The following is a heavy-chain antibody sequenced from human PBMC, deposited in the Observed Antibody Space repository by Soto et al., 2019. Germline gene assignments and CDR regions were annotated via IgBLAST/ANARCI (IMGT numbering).Heavy chain of an antibody. D-gene: IGHD3-10*01. J-gene: IGHJ4*02. CDR2: IKSKTDGGRT. CDR1: GFTFSNAW. Sequence: EVQLVESGGGLVKPGGSLRLSCAASGFTFSNAWMSWVRQAPGKGLEWVGRIKSKTDGGRTDYAAPVKGRFTISRDDSKNTLYLQMNSLKTEDTAVYYCKRDGSGSYDWGQGTLVTVSS. V-gene: IGHV3-15*01. CDR3: KRDGSGSYD.